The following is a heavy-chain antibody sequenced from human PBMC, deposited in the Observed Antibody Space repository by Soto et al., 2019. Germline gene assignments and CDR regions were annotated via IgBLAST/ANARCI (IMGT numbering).Heavy chain of an antibody. J-gene: IGHJ6*03. CDR2: ISGSGGST. V-gene: IGHV3-23*01. Sequence: GGSLRLSCAASGFTFSSYAMSWVRQAPGKGLEWVSAISGSGGSTYYADSVKGRFTISRDNSKNTLYLQMNSLRAEDTAVYYWGRPLEEGYYYYYYMDVWGKGTTVTVSS. CDR3: GRPLEEGYYYYYYMDV. CDR1: GFTFSSYA. D-gene: IGHD1-1*01.